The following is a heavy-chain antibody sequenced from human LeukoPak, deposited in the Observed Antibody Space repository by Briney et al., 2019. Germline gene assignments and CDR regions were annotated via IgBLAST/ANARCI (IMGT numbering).Heavy chain of an antibody. CDR1: GFTFSSYG. CDR3: AKSSGYSYGLNY. Sequence: GGSLRLSCAASGFTFSSYGMHWVRQAPGKVLEWVAFIRYDGSNKYYVGSVKGRFTISRDNSKHTLYLQMNSLRAEDTAMYYCAKSSGYSYGLNYWGQGTLVTVSS. D-gene: IGHD5-18*01. J-gene: IGHJ4*02. V-gene: IGHV3-30*02. CDR2: IRYDGSNK.